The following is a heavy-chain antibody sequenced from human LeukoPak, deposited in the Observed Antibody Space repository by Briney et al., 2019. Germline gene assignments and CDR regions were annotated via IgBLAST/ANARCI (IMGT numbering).Heavy chain of an antibody. Sequence: GAFLRLSCAASGFIFSTYAMYWVRQAPGKGQEWVSAIDGSGVYTYYVDSVKGRFTTSRDNSKNTLYLQMNSLRAEDTAVYYCAEDLGPYCSGGSCYGFDYWGQGTLVTVSS. CDR1: GFIFSTYA. V-gene: IGHV3-23*01. D-gene: IGHD2-15*01. J-gene: IGHJ4*02. CDR3: AEDLGPYCSGGSCYGFDY. CDR2: IDGSGVYT.